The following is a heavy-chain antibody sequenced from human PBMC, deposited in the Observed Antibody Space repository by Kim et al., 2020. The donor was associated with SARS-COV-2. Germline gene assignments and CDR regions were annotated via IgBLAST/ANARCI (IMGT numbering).Heavy chain of an antibody. J-gene: IGHJ4*02. CDR2: IKSKTDGGTT. V-gene: IGHV3-15*01. Sequence: GGSLRLSCAASGFTFSNAWMSWVRQAPGKGLEWVGRIKSKTDGGTTDYAAPVKGRFTISRDDSKNTLYLQMNSLKTEDTAVYYCTTGEKVYCSGGSCYIADYWGQGTLVTVSS. CDR1: GFTFSNAW. D-gene: IGHD2-15*01. CDR3: TTGEKVYCSGGSCYIADY.